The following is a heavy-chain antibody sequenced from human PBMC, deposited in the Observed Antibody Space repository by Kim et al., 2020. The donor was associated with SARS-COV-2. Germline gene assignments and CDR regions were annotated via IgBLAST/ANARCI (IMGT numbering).Heavy chain of an antibody. CDR1: GYTFTSYD. D-gene: IGHD3-16*01. CDR2: MNPNSGNT. V-gene: IGHV1-8*01. CDR3: AREKTYYDYVWGSSSYYGMDV. Sequence: ASVKVSCKASGYTFTSYDINWVRQATGQGLEWMGWMNPNSGNTGYAQKFQGRVTMTRNTSISTAYMELSSLRSEDTAVYYCAREKTYYDYVWGSSSYYGMDVWGQGTTVTASS. J-gene: IGHJ6*02.